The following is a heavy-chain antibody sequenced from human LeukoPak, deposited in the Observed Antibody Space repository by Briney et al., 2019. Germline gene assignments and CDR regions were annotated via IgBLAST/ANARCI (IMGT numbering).Heavy chain of an antibody. D-gene: IGHD4-17*01. J-gene: IGHJ4*02. V-gene: IGHV3-7*05. CDR1: GFTFSTYW. CDR3: ARAYGDHGY. CDR2: IKQDGSEK. Sequence: PGGSLRLSCVASGFTFSTYWMSWVRQAPGKGLEWVASIKQDGSEKYYVDSVKGRFTISRDNAKSSLYLQMNSLSAEDTAVYYCARAYGDHGYWGQGTLVTVSS.